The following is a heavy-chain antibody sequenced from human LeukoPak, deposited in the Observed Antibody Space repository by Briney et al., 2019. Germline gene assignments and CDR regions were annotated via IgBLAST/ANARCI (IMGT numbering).Heavy chain of an antibody. CDR3: ARDFDVYYYYGMDV. V-gene: IGHV4-4*07. CDR1: GGSISSFY. Sequence: SETLSLTCTVSGGSISSFYWSWIRQPAGKGLEWIGRIYTSGSTNYNPSLKGRVTMSVDTSKNQFSLKLSSVTAADTAVYYCARDFDVYYYYGMDVWGQGTTVTVSS. J-gene: IGHJ6*02. CDR2: IYTSGST. D-gene: IGHD3-9*01.